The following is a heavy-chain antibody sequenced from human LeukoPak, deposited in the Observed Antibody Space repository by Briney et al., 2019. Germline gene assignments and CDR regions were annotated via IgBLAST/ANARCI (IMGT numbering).Heavy chain of an antibody. CDR3: ASNPSWEQLVGMDY. CDR1: GVSISSSYSY. Sequence: SETLSLTCTVSGVSISSSYSYWGWIRQPPGMGLEWIGSIYYTGNTYYNASLKSQVSISIDTSKNQFSLKLTSVTAADTAVYYCASNPSWEQLVGMDYWGQGTLVTVSS. V-gene: IGHV4-39*01. CDR2: IYYTGNT. D-gene: IGHD6-6*01. J-gene: IGHJ4*02.